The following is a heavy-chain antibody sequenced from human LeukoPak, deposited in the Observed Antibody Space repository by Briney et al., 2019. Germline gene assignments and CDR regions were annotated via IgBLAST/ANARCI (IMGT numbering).Heavy chain of an antibody. CDR2: ISVNNGNT. CDR1: GNTLNTYA. CDR3: ARDRIKASGSYAY. J-gene: IGHJ4*02. D-gene: IGHD1-26*01. V-gene: IGHV1-18*04. Sequence: ASVKVSCKTSGNTLNTYAITWVRQAPGEGLEWMGWISVNNGNTNYAQKLKGRVTMTTDTSTSTAYMELRSLRSDDTAVYYCARDRIKASGSYAYWGQGTLVTVSS.